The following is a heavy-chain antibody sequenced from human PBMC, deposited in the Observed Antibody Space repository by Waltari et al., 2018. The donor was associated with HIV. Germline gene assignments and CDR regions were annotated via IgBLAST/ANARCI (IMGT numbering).Heavy chain of an antibody. Sequence: ELVESGGGLFKPGQSLRLSCNASGIAFDLFTMTWVRQAPGRGLEWLASISSGSSFSYYSDSFKGRISISRDNAKKSLFLQMNSLTADDTGLYFCVGDRTSLTTGDFDSWGQGVPVIVSS. V-gene: IGHV3-21*02. CDR1: GIAFDLFT. J-gene: IGHJ4*02. CDR2: ISSGSSFS. CDR3: VGDRTSLTTGDFDS. D-gene: IGHD1-1*01.